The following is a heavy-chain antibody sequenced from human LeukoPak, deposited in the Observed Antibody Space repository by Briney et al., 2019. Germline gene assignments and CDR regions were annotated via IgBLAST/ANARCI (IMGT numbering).Heavy chain of an antibody. Sequence: SVKVSCKASGYTFTSYGISWVRQAPGQGLEWMGGIIPIFGTANYAQKFQGRVTITTDESTSTAYMELSSLRSEDTAVYYCARVKTRVTYTPGYYYYYYMDVWGKGTTVTVSS. V-gene: IGHV1-69*05. CDR3: ARVKTRVTYTPGYYYYYYMDV. J-gene: IGHJ6*03. D-gene: IGHD2-2*02. CDR2: IIPIFGTA. CDR1: GYTFTSYG.